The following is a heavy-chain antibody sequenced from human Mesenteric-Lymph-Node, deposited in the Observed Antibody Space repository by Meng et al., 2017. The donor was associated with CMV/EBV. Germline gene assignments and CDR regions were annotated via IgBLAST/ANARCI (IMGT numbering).Heavy chain of an antibody. Sequence: ASVKVSCKASGYTFTGSYIHWVRQAPGQGLEWMGWMNPNSGGANYAYDFQGRVTMTRDTSISVAYMELTRLRSDDTAIYYCAREGGVDCGSTSCFSYYYAVDVWGQGTMVTVSS. J-gene: IGHJ6*02. CDR3: AREGGVDCGSTSCFSYYYAVDV. CDR2: MNPNSGGA. CDR1: GYTFTGSY. V-gene: IGHV1-2*02. D-gene: IGHD2-2*01.